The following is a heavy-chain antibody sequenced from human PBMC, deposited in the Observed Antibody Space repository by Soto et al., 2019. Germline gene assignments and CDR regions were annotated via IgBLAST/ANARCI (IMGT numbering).Heavy chain of an antibody. CDR1: GYTFTGYY. V-gene: IGHV1-69*13. J-gene: IGHJ6*02. CDR2: IIPIFGTA. CDR3: ARAIVVVPAAIPAPYYYGMDV. Sequence: SVKVSCKASGYTFTGYYMHWVRQAPGQGLEWMGGIIPIFGTANYAQKFQGRVTITADESTSTAYMELSSLRSEDTAVYYCARAIVVVPAAIPAPYYYGMDVWGQGTTVTVSS. D-gene: IGHD2-2*02.